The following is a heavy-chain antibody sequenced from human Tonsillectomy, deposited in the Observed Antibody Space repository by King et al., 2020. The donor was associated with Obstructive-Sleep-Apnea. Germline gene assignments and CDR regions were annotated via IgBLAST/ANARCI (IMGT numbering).Heavy chain of an antibody. J-gene: IGHJ4*02. CDR2: TRNRANTDTT. CDR3: ARQGLRLLHLDY. V-gene: IGHV3-72*01. CDR1: GFAFSDHY. D-gene: IGHD1-26*01. Sequence: QLVQSGGGLVQPGGSLRLSCAASGFAFSDHYIEWVRQAPGKGLEWVGRTRNRANTDTTDYAASVKGRFTISRDDSKNSLYLHMNSLRTEDTAVYYCARQGLRLLHLDYWGQGTLVTVSS.